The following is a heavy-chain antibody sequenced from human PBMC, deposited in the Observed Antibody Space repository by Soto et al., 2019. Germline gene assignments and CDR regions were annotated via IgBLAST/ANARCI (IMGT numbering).Heavy chain of an antibody. CDR3: ATAAYSTSWYDF. V-gene: IGHV1-46*01. Sequence: QVQLVQSGAEVKKPGASVKLSCKSSEYTFTDYYIHWVRQAPGQGLEWMGLINPSGGSTSYAQKFQGRVTMTRDTSTSTVYMEVSSLRSEDTAVSYCATAAYSTSWYDFWGQGTLVTVSS. J-gene: IGHJ5*01. CDR2: INPSGGST. D-gene: IGHD6-13*01. CDR1: EYTFTDYY.